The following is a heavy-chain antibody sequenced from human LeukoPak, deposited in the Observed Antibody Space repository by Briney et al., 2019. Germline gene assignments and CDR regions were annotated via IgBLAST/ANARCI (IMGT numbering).Heavy chain of an antibody. V-gene: IGHV4-34*01. CDR3: ARDDGPFLLTGYWTYYFDY. D-gene: IGHD3-9*01. CDR2: INHSGST. Sequence: PSETLSLTCAVYGGSFSGYYWSWIRQPPGKGLEWIGEINHSGSTNYNPSLKSRVTISVDTSKNQFSLKLSSVTAADTAVYYCARDDGPFLLTGYWTYYFDYWGQGTLVTVSS. J-gene: IGHJ4*02. CDR1: GGSFSGYY.